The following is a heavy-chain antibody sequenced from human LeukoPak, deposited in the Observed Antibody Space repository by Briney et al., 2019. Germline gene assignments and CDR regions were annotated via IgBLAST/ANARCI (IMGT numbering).Heavy chain of an antibody. J-gene: IGHJ4*02. Sequence: ASVKVSCKASGYTFPSYFMHWVRQAPGQGLEWMGIINPTGGSTTYAQKFQGRVTMTRDTSTSTVYMELSSLRSDDTAVYYCARDYSHYFDYWGQGTLVAVSS. CDR3: ARDYSHYFDY. CDR1: GYTFPSYF. V-gene: IGHV1-46*01. D-gene: IGHD2-15*01. CDR2: INPTGGST.